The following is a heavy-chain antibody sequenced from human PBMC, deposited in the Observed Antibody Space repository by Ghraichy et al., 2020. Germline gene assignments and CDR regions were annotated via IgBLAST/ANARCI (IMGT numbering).Heavy chain of an antibody. CDR1: GFPFSVYS. Sequence: GGSLRLSCSASGFPFSVYSMHWVRQAPGKGLEYVSAISANGGSTYYADSVKGRFTISRDNSKNTLYLQMSSLRTEDTAVYYCVKPYFDSSGYSRLYDYWGQGTLVIVSS. J-gene: IGHJ4*02. CDR2: ISANGGST. V-gene: IGHV3-64D*09. CDR3: VKPYFDSSGYSRLYDY. D-gene: IGHD3-22*01.